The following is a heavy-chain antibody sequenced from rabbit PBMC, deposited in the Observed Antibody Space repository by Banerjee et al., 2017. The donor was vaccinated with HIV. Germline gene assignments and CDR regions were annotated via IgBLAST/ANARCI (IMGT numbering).Heavy chain of an antibody. CDR3: ARDFDSSGGYVFDL. CDR2: IYVGDDTT. Sequence: QSLEESGGDLVKPGASLTLTCTASGFTISSSYYMCWVRQAPGKGLEWIACIYVGDDTTYYASWVNGRFSISKTSSTTVTLQMTSLTAADTATYFCARDFDSSGGYVFDLRGPGTLVTVS. V-gene: IGHV1S40*01. D-gene: IGHD1-1*01. CDR1: GFTISSSYY. J-gene: IGHJ4*01.